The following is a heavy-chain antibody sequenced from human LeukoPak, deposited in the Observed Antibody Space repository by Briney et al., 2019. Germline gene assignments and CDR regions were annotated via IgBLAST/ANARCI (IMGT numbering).Heavy chain of an antibody. CDR3: ARDLLPE. CDR2: ISGSGGST. CDR1: GFTFSSYA. Sequence: GGSVRLSCAAPGFTFSSYAMSWVRQAPGKGLEWVSVISGSGGSTYYADSVKGRFSISTDNSKTSMYVQLNSLRAEDTAVYYCARDLLPEWGQGTMVTVSS. J-gene: IGHJ3*01. V-gene: IGHV3-23*01. D-gene: IGHD2/OR15-2a*01.